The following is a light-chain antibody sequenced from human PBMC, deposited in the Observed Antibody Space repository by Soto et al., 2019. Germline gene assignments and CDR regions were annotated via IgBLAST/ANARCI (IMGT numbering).Light chain of an antibody. Sequence: QSVLTQPPSVSGAPGQRVTISCTGSTSNIGADYDVHWYQQLPGTAPKLLIYGSSDRPSGVPDRFSGSKSGTSASLAITGLQAEDEADYYCSSYAGSSNVFGTGTKVTVL. CDR1: TSNIGADYD. CDR2: GSS. CDR3: SSYAGSSNV. J-gene: IGLJ1*01. V-gene: IGLV1-40*01.